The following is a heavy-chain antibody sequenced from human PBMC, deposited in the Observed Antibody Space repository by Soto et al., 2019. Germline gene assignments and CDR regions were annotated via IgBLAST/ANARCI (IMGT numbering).Heavy chain of an antibody. CDR2: INHSGST. D-gene: IGHD1-1*01. V-gene: IGHV4-34*01. Sequence: SETLSLSCAVYGGSFSGYYWNWIRQPPGKGLEWIAEINHSGSTNQNPSLKSRLSISVDTSKNQFSLKLRSLPAAETAVYYCVRGVTWKLADQRDAPDKCYFDSWGQGTQVTVSS. CDR3: VRGVTWKLADQRDAPDKCYFDS. J-gene: IGHJ4*02. CDR1: GGSFSGYY.